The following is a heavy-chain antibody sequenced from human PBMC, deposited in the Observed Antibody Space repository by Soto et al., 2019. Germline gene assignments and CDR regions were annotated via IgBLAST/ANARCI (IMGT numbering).Heavy chain of an antibody. V-gene: IGHV3-33*01. D-gene: IGHD6-13*01. CDR2: IWYDGSNK. Sequence: GGSLRLSCAASGFTFSSYGMHWVRQAPGKGLEWVAVIWYDGSNKYYADSVKGRFTISRDNSKNTLYLQMNSLRAEDTAVYYCARGYYSSSSYFFDYWGQGTLVTVSS. CDR3: ARGYYSSSSYFFDY. CDR1: GFTFSSYG. J-gene: IGHJ4*02.